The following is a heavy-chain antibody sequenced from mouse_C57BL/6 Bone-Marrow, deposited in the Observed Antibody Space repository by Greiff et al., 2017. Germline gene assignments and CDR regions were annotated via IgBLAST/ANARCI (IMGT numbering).Heavy chain of an antibody. Sequence: QVQLQQPGAELVKPGASVKMSCKASGYTFTSYWITWVKQRPGQGLEWIGDIYPGSGSTNYNEKFKSKATLTVDTSSITAYMQLSSLTSEDSAVYYCARPCSSNCWYFDVWGTGTTVTVSS. J-gene: IGHJ1*03. CDR1: GYTFTSYW. D-gene: IGHD2-5*01. CDR3: ARPCSSNCWYFDV. V-gene: IGHV1-55*01. CDR2: IYPGSGST.